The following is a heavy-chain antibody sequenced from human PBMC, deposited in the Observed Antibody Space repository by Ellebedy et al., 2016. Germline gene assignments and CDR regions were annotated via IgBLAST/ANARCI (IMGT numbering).Heavy chain of an antibody. CDR2: IDYSGNN. CDR3: ARSFMYTYNFDS. V-gene: IGHV4-39*07. Sequence: SETLSLTCTVSGDSISTGFYYWGWIRQSPGTGLEWLGNIDYSGNNFHNPSLKGRVTTSVDLSRNQFSLHLSSVTAADTAVYYCARSFMYTYNFDSWGRGSPVTVSS. CDR1: GDSISTGFYY. D-gene: IGHD5-24*01. J-gene: IGHJ4*02.